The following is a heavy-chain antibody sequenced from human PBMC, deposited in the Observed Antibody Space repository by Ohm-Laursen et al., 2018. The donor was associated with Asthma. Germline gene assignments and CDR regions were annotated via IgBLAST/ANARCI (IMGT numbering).Heavy chain of an antibody. V-gene: IGHV4-31*03. CDR3: ARGAFYYESTGYYFFDH. Sequence: TLSLTCTVSGDSINSGNNYWSWIRQHPGKGLEWIGYIYYSGLTYSNPSHRSRVIISVDTSKNQFSLNLTSVTAADTAVYYCARGAFYYESTGYYFFDHWGQGALVTVSS. D-gene: IGHD3-22*01. CDR2: IYYSGLT. CDR1: GDSINSGNNY. J-gene: IGHJ4*02.